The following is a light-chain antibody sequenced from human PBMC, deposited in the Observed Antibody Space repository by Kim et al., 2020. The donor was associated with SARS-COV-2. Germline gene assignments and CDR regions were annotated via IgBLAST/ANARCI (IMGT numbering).Light chain of an antibody. J-gene: IGLJ1*01. V-gene: IGLV1-47*01. CDR2: RNN. CDR1: STNIGTNY. CDR3: ATWDDSLSGYV. Sequence: GKRGTISCSGSSTNIGTNYVYWYQKLPGTAPKLLISRNNQRPSGVPDRFSGSKSGTSASLAISGLRSEDEADYYCATWDDSLSGYVFGTGTKVTVL.